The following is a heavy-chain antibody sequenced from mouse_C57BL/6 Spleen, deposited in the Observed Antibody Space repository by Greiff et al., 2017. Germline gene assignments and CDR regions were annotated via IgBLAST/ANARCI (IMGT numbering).Heavy chain of an antibody. CDR3: AREGGYGNCPFDY. Sequence: EVQLVESGGGLVKPGGSLKLSCAASGFTFSSYAMSWVRQTPEKRLEWVATISDGGSYTYYPDNVKGRFTISRDNAKNNLYLQMSHLKSEDTAMYYCAREGGYGNCPFDYWGQGTTLTGSS. J-gene: IGHJ2*01. CDR2: ISDGGSYT. D-gene: IGHD2-1*01. CDR1: GFTFSSYA. V-gene: IGHV5-4*01.